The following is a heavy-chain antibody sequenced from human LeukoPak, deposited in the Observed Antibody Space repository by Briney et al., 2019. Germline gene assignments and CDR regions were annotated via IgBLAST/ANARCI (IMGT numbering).Heavy chain of an antibody. V-gene: IGHV4-59*01. CDR2: IYYSGGT. J-gene: IGHJ6*03. CDR1: GGSISSYY. Sequence: PSETLSLTCTVSGGSISSYYWSWIRQPPGKGLEWIGYIYYSGGTNYNPSLKSRVTISVDTSKIQFSLKLSSVTAADTAVYYCARTSWNTIFGVYYYYMDVWGKGTTVTVSS. CDR3: ARTSWNTIFGVYYYYMDV. D-gene: IGHD3-3*01.